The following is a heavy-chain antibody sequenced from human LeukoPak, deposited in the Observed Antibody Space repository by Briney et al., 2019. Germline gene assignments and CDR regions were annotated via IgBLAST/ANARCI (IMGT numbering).Heavy chain of an antibody. CDR2: IKSKTDGGTT. Sequence: GGSLRLSCAASGFTSSNAWMSWVRQAPGKGLEWVGRIKSKTDGGTTDYAAPVKGRFTISRDDSKNTLYLQMNSLKTEDTAVYYCTTELITLDAFDIWGQGTMVTVSS. J-gene: IGHJ3*02. D-gene: IGHD3-22*01. V-gene: IGHV3-15*01. CDR1: GFTSSNAW. CDR3: TTELITLDAFDI.